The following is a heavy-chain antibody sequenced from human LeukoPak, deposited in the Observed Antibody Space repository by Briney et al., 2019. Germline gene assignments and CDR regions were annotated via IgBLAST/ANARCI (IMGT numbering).Heavy chain of an antibody. CDR2: INPNSGGT. D-gene: IGHD6-13*01. J-gene: IGHJ4*02. V-gene: IGHV1-2*02. Sequence: ASVKVSCKASGYTFTGYYMHWVRQAPGQGLEWMGWINPNSGGTNYAQKFQGRVTMTRDTSISTAYTELSRLRSDDTAVYYCARQRYSSSWYRPVYFDYWGQGTLVTVSS. CDR1: GYTFTGYY. CDR3: ARQRYSSSWYRPVYFDY.